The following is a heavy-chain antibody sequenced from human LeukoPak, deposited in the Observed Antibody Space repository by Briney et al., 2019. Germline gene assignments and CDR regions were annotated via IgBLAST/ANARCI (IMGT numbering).Heavy chain of an antibody. CDR3: AKDHLPDPDYYGPGRYVDY. D-gene: IGHD3-10*01. V-gene: IGHV1-8*01. CDR1: GYTFTSYD. J-gene: IGHJ4*02. Sequence: ASVKVSCKASGYTFTSYDINWVRQATGQGLEWMGWMNPNSGNTGYAQKFQGRVTMTRNTSISTAYMELSSLRPEDTAVYYCAKDHLPDPDYYGPGRYVDYWGQGTLVTVSS. CDR2: MNPNSGNT.